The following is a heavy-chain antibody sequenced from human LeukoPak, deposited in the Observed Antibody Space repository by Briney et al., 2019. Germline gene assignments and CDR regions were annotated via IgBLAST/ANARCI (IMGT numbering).Heavy chain of an antibody. CDR1: GFSFMNAW. Sequence: PGGSLRLSCAASGFSFMNAWMIWVRQAPGKGLEWVGRIKSNADGGTPDYAVPARGRFTISRDDSKDTLYLQMNSQKTEDTAVYYCTTFYHEYSPYWGRGTLVTVSS. J-gene: IGHJ4*02. V-gene: IGHV3-15*01. CDR2: IKSNADGGTP. CDR3: TTFYHEYSPY. D-gene: IGHD2/OR15-2a*01.